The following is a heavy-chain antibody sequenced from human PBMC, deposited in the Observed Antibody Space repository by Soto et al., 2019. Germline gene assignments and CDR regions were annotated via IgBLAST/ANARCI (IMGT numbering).Heavy chain of an antibody. J-gene: IGHJ4*02. CDR2: IYYSGST. D-gene: IGHD3-16*01. CDR1: GGSIRSVSHY. CDR3: ASEGGDGIDY. Sequence: QVQLQESGPGLVKPSQTLSLTCTVSGGSIRSVSHYWRWLRQHPGKGLEWIGYIYYSGSTYYNPSLKTRITLSISTSKNQFSLKLTSVTAADTAVYYCASEGGDGIDYWGQGTMVTVSS. V-gene: IGHV4-31*03.